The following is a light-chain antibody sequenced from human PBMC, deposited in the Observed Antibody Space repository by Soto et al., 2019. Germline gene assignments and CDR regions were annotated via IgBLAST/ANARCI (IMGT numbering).Light chain of an antibody. CDR1: QSVSSY. Sequence: EIVLTQSPATLSLSPGEGATLSCRASQSVSSYLAWYQQKPGQAPWLLIYDASNRATGIPARFSGSGSGTYFTLTISRLEPEDFAVYYCQQYGSSGTFGQGTKVDIK. CDR2: DAS. V-gene: IGKV3-11*01. J-gene: IGKJ1*01. CDR3: QQYGSSGT.